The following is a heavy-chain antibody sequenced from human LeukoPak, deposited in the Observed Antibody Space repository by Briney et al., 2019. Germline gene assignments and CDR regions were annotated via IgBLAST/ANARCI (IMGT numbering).Heavy chain of an antibody. Sequence: SKTLSLTCTVSGSSLSGFHWSWIRQPPGQGLEWIGFIYYSGSANYNPSLQSRVTMSVDTSKNHFSLKLNSVTAADTAVYYCARDEAGSFDYWGQGTLVTVSS. J-gene: IGHJ4*02. D-gene: IGHD6-19*01. CDR3: ARDEAGSFDY. V-gene: IGHV4-59*01. CDR2: IYYSGSA. CDR1: GSSLSGFH.